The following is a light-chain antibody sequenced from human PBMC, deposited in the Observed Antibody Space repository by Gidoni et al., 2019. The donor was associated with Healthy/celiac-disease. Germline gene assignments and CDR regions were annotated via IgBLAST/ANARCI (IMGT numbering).Light chain of an antibody. CDR3: QQYYRGLT. CDR2: WAS. CDR1: QSVLYSSNNKNY. J-gene: IGKJ4*01. Sequence: DIVMTQSPASLAVSLGERATINCKSSQSVLYSSNNKNYLAWYQQKPGQPPKLLIYWASTRESGVPDRFSGSGSGTDFTLTISSLQAEDVAVYYCQQYYRGLTFGGGTKVEIK. V-gene: IGKV4-1*01.